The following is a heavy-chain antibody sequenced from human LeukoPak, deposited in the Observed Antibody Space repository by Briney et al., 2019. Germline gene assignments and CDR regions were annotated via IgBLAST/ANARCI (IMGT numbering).Heavy chain of an antibody. V-gene: IGHV3-33*01. J-gene: IGHJ4*02. CDR3: ARDSGFGELVTYYFDY. CDR1: GFNFSNYG. CDR2: IWYDGNTK. Sequence: PGRSLRLSCAASGFNFSNYGMHWVRQVPGTGLEWVAVIWYDGNTKYYANYMKGRFTVSRDNSKNTLYLQMNILRPEDTAIYYCARDSGFGELVTYYFDYWGQGTLVTVSS. D-gene: IGHD3-10*01.